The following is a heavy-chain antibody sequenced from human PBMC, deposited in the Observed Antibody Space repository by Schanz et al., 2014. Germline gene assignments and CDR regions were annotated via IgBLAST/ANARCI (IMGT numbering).Heavy chain of an antibody. Sequence: EVQLVESGGGFVQPGGSLRLSCAASGVTFSSYGMSWVRQASGKGLEWVSGISGSSTSTYYADSVKGRFTISRDNSKNTLYLQSNSPRAEATAVYSCAKDQGAYGSGSYNCFDYWGQGTLVTVSS. D-gene: IGHD3-10*01. J-gene: IGHJ4*02. CDR3: AKDQGAYGSGSYNCFDY. V-gene: IGHV3-23*04. CDR2: ISGSSTST. CDR1: GVTFSSYG.